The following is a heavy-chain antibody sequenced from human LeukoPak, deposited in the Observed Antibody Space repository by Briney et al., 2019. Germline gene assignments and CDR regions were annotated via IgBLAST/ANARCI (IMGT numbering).Heavy chain of an antibody. CDR1: GGTFSSYA. V-gene: IGHV1-69*05. J-gene: IGHJ4*02. Sequence: SVKVSCKASGGTFSSYAISWVRQAPGQGLEWMGGIIPIFGTANYAQKFQGRVTITTDESTSTAYMELSSLRSEDTAVYYCARDRDYGDNSHTYWGQGTLVTVSS. CDR3: ARDRDYGDNSHTY. D-gene: IGHD4-23*01. CDR2: IIPIFGTA.